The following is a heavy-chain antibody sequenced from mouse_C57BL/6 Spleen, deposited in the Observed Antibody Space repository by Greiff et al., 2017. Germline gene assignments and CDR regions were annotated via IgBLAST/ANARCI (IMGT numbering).Heavy chain of an antibody. CDR1: GFSLTSYG. V-gene: IGHV2-3*01. J-gene: IGHJ3*01. Sequence: VKLMESGPGLVAPSQSLSITCTVSGFSLTSYGVSWVRQPPGKGLEWLGVIWGDGSTNYHSAIISRLSISTVNAKSQVFLKLNSLHTDDTATSYCANHDYGSSPWFAYWGQGTLVTVSA. D-gene: IGHD1-1*01. CDR2: IWGDGST. CDR3: ANHDYGSSPWFAY.